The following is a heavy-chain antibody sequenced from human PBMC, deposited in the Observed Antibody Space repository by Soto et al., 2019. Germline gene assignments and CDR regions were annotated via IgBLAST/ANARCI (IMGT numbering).Heavy chain of an antibody. Sequence: EVQLVESGGGLVQPGGSLRLSCAASGFTLSSYDIHWVRQSTGEGLAWVSGIGSGGDTHYADSVKVRFIISREDGKNSLYLQMNNLRVGATAVYYCTRKTTPPGMEVWGQGATVTVSS. CDR1: GFTLSSYD. CDR2: IGSGGDT. CDR3: TRKTTPPGMEV. V-gene: IGHV3-13*01. D-gene: IGHD4-17*01. J-gene: IGHJ6*02.